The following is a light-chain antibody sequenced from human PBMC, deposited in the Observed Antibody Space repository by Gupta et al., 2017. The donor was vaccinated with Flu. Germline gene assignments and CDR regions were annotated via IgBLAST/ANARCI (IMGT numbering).Light chain of an antibody. CDR2: GAS. V-gene: IGKV3-20*01. J-gene: IGKJ1*01. CDR3: QQYGSSGRA. CDR1: QSVSSSY. Sequence: EIVLTQSPGTLSLSPGERATLSCRASQSVSSSYLAWYQQKPGQAPRLLIYGASSRATGIPDRFSGSGSGTDFTLTISRLEPEDFAVYYCQQYGSSGRAFGQGTKVEIE.